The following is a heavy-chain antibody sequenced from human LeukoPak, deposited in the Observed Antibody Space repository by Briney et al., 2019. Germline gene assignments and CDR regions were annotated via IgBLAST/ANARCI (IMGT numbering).Heavy chain of an antibody. CDR3: ARVPHSGYDWFDY. V-gene: IGHV1-2*02. CDR2: INPNSGGT. CDR1: GYTFTGYY. Sequence: ASVKVSCKASGYTFTGYYMHWVRQAPGQGLEWMGWINPNSGGTNYAQKFQGRVTMTRDTSISTAYMELSRLRPDDTAVYYCARVPHSGYDWFDYWGQGTLVTVSS. J-gene: IGHJ4*02. D-gene: IGHD5-12*01.